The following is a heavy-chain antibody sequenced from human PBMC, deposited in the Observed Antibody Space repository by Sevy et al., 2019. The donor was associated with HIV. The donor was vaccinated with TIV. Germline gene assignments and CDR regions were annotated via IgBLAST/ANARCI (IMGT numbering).Heavy chain of an antibody. CDR3: VKEEISGFY. Sequence: GGSLRLSCEASGFTFISYAFSWVRQAPGKGLEWVSAISPSGGSTYYADSVKGRFTISRDNSKNTLYLEMNSLRAEDTAVYYCVKEEISGFYWGQGTLVTVSS. CDR1: GFTFISYA. V-gene: IGHV3-23*01. J-gene: IGHJ4*02. D-gene: IGHD3-22*01. CDR2: ISPSGGST.